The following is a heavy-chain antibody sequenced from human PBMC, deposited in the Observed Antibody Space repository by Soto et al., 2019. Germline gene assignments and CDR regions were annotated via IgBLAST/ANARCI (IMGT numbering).Heavy chain of an antibody. J-gene: IGHJ4*02. CDR1: GFTFSSYG. Sequence: QVQLVESGGGVVQPGRSLRLSCAASGFTFSSYGMHWVRQAPGKGLEWVAVISYDGSNKYYADSVKGRFTISRDNSKNTLYLQMNSLRAEDTAVYYCAKDIGDWDSYGYGPIDYWGQGTLVTVSS. D-gene: IGHD5-18*01. CDR2: ISYDGSNK. V-gene: IGHV3-30*18. CDR3: AKDIGDWDSYGYGPIDY.